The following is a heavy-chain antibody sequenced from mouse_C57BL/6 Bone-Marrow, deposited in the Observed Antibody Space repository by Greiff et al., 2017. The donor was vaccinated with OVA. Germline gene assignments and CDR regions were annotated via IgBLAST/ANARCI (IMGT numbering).Heavy chain of an antibody. Sequence: VQLQQSGPELVKPGASVKISCKASGYTFTDYYMNWVKQSHGKSLEWIGDINPNNGGTSYNQKFKGKATLTVDKSSSTAYMELRSLTSEDSAVYYCASTGGYYYGSLDYWGQGTTLTVSS. D-gene: IGHD1-1*01. J-gene: IGHJ2*01. V-gene: IGHV1-26*01. CDR1: GYTFTDYY. CDR2: INPNNGGT. CDR3: ASTGGYYYGSLDY.